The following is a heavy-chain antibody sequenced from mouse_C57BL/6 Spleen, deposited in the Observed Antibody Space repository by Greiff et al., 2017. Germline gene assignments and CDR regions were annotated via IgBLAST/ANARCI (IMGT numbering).Heavy chain of an antibody. CDR3: AREGGGFIFDY. J-gene: IGHJ2*01. D-gene: IGHD1-1*02. CDR2: IYPGSGNT. Sequence: QSGAELVRPGASVKLSCQASGYPFTDYYINWVKQRPGQGLEWIARIYPGSGNTYYNEKFKGKATLTAEKSSSTAYMQLSSLTSEDSAVYFCAREGGGFIFDYWGQGTTLTVSS. V-gene: IGHV1-76*01. CDR1: GYPFTDYY.